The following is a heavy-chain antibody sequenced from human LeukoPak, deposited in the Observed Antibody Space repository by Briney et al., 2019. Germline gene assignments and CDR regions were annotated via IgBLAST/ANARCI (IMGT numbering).Heavy chain of an antibody. V-gene: IGHV1-18*01. CDR1: GYTFTSYG. CDR2: ISAYNGNT. CDR3: ARGGYDFWSGYLPRYYYYMDV. D-gene: IGHD3-3*01. Sequence: ASVKVSCTASGYTFTSYGISWVRQAPGQGLEWMGWISAYNGNTNYAQKLQGRVTMTTDTSTSTAYMELRSLRSDDTAVYYCARGGYDFWSGYLPRYYYYMDVWGKGTTVTVSS. J-gene: IGHJ6*03.